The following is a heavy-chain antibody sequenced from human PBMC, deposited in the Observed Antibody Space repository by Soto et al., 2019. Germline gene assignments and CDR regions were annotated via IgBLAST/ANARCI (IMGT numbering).Heavy chain of an antibody. CDR1: GYTFTSYG. J-gene: IGHJ3*02. Sequence: QVQLVQSGAEVKKPGASVKVSCKASGYTFTSYGISWVRQAPGQGLEWMGWISAYNGNTNYAQKLQGRVTMTTDTSTSTAYLELRSLRSDDTVVYYCARVKGFYCSSTSCYAAAFDIWGQGTMVTVSS. D-gene: IGHD2-2*01. V-gene: IGHV1-18*01. CDR2: ISAYNGNT. CDR3: ARVKGFYCSSTSCYAAAFDI.